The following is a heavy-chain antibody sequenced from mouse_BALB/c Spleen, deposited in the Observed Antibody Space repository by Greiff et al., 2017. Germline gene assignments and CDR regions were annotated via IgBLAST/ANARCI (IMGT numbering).Heavy chain of an antibody. J-gene: IGHJ2*01. CDR2: ISYSGST. D-gene: IGHD2-1*01. V-gene: IGHV3-2*02. Sequence: VQLQQSGPGLVKPSQSLSLTCTVTGYSITSDYAWYWIRQPPGNNLEWMGYISYSGSTSYNPSLKSRISITRDTSSNQFFLQLNSVTTGDTATYYCANEGDCYGNYGYFDYWGQGTTLTVSS. CDR3: ANEGDCYGNYGYFDY. CDR1: GYSITSDYA.